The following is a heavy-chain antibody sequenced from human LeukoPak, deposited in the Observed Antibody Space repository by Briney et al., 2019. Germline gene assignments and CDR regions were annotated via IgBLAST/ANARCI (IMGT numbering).Heavy chain of an antibody. Sequence: PGGSLRLSCAASGFTFSSYSMNWVRQAPGEGLEWVSYISSSSSTIYYADSVKGRFTISRDNAKNSLYLQMNSLRAEDTAVYYCARGRILQGFDYWGQGTLVTVSS. CDR1: GFTFSSYS. CDR3: ARGRILQGFDY. D-gene: IGHD2-21*01. CDR2: ISSSSSTI. J-gene: IGHJ4*02. V-gene: IGHV3-48*04.